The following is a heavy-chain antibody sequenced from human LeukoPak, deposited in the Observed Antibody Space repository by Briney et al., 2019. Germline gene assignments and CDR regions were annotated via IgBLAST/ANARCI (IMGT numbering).Heavy chain of an antibody. D-gene: IGHD3-22*01. Sequence: PSETLSLTCTVSGYSISSGYYWGWIRQPPGKGLEWIGSIYHSGSTYYNPSLKSRVTISVDTSKNQFSLKLSSVTAADTAVYYCARVRWDSSGCYFDYWGQGTLVTVSS. CDR3: ARVRWDSSGCYFDY. J-gene: IGHJ4*02. V-gene: IGHV4-38-2*02. CDR1: GYSISSGYY. CDR2: IYHSGST.